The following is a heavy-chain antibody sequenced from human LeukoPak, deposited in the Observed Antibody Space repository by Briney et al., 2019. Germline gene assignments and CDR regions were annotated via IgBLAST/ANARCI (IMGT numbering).Heavy chain of an antibody. CDR2: IYYSGST. Sequence: PSETLSLTCTVSGGSISSSSYYWGWIRQPPGKGLEWIGSIYYSGSTYYNPSLKSRVTISVDTSKNQFSLKLSSVTAADTAVYYCARDVAAAYFDYWGQGTLVTASS. CDR1: GGSISSSSYY. CDR3: ARDVAAAYFDY. V-gene: IGHV4-39*07. D-gene: IGHD6-13*01. J-gene: IGHJ4*02.